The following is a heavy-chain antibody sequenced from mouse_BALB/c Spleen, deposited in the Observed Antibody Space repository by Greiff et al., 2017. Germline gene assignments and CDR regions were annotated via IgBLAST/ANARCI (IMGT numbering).Heavy chain of an antibody. J-gene: IGHJ4*01. CDR1: GYSITSDYA. CDR2: ISYSGST. V-gene: IGHV3-2*02. Sequence: EVQLQESGPGLVKPSQSLSLTCTVTGYSITSDYAWNWIRQFPGNKLEWMGYISYSGSTSYNPSLKSRISITRDTSKNQFFLQLNSVTTEDTATYYCARGEPGNYAMDYWGQGTSVTVSS. CDR3: ARGEPGNYAMDY.